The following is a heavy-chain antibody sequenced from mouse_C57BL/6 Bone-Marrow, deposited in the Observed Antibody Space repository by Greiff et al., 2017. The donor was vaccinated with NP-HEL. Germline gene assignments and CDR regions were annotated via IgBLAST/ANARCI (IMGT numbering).Heavy chain of an antibody. D-gene: IGHD1-1*02. J-gene: IGHJ2*01. Sequence: EVKLMESGGDLVKPGGSLKLPCAASGFTFSSYGMSWVRQTPDKRLEWVATISSGGSYTYYPDSVKGRFTISRDNAKNTLYLQMSSLKSEDTAMYYCARHEVATDYWGQGTTLTVSS. V-gene: IGHV5-6*01. CDR1: GFTFSSYG. CDR2: ISSGGSYT. CDR3: ARHEVATDY.